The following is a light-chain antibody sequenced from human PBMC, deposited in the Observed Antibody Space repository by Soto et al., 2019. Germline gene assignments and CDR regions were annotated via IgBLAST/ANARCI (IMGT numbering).Light chain of an antibody. CDR1: QSVGSY. CDR3: QQRSNWPSLT. V-gene: IGKV3-11*01. Sequence: EIVLIQSPATLSLSPGERATLSCRASQSVGSYLAWYQHKPGQAPRLLISDASNRATGIPARFRGSGSETDFTLTISSLEPEDSAVYDCQQRSNWPSLTFGGGTKVDIK. CDR2: DAS. J-gene: IGKJ4*01.